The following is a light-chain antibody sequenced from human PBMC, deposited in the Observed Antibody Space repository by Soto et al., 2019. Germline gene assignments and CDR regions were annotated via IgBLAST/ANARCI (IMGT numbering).Light chain of an antibody. Sequence: DIQMTQSPSSLSASVGDRVTITCRASQSISSYLNWYQQKPGKAPKPLIYAASSLQSGGPSRFSGSGSGTDFTITLSSLQPEDFATYYCQQSYSTPYTFGQGTKLEI. V-gene: IGKV1-39*01. CDR2: AAS. CDR3: QQSYSTPYT. J-gene: IGKJ2*01. CDR1: QSISSY.